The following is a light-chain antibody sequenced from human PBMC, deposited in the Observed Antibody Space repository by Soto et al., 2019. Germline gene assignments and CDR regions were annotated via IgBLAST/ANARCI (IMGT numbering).Light chain of an antibody. CDR1: QSVSSN. CDR2: GAS. Sequence: EIVMTQSPATLSVSPGERATLSCRASQSVSSNLAWYQQKPGQAPRLLIYGASTRATGIPARFSGSGSGTEFTLPISSLQSEDFAVYYCQKYNNWPPWTFGQGTKVDIK. J-gene: IGKJ1*01. V-gene: IGKV3-15*01. CDR3: QKYNNWPPWT.